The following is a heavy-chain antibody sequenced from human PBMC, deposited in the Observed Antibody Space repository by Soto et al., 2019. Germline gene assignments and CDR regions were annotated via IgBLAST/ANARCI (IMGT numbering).Heavy chain of an antibody. CDR1: GFTFTRFA. CDR2: IWYDGSNK. J-gene: IGHJ6*02. Sequence: HPGGSLRLSCAASGFTFTRFAMYWVRQAPGKGLEWVAVIWYDGSNKYYTDSVKGRFTISRDNSKNTLYLQMNSLRAEDTAVYYCARGSDIILVPAAIIGRYGMDVWGQGTTVTVSS. V-gene: IGHV3-33*07. D-gene: IGHD2-2*01. CDR3: ARGSDIILVPAAIIGRYGMDV.